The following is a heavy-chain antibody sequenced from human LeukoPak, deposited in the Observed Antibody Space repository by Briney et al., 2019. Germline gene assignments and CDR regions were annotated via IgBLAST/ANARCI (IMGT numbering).Heavy chain of an antibody. V-gene: IGHV4-39*07. D-gene: IGHD6-13*01. CDR3: ARGPRIAAALYYYYYYGMDV. CDR2: IYYSGST. CDR1: GDSISGSSYY. J-gene: IGHJ6*02. Sequence: PSETLSLACTVSGDSISGSSYYWGWIRQPPGKGLEWFGSIYYSGSTNYNPSLKSRVTISVDTSKNQFSLKLSSVTAADTAVYYCARGPRIAAALYYYYYYGMDVWGQGTTVTVSS.